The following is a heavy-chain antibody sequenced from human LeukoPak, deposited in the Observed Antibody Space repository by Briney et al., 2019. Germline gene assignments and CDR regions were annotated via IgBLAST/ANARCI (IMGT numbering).Heavy chain of an antibody. J-gene: IGHJ4*02. Sequence: GGSLRLSCAASGFTFSSYAMSWVRQAPGKGLEWVSAISGSGGSTYYADSVKGRFTISRDNSKNTLYLQMNSLRAEDTAVYYCAKDGLALYNCNYGDYWGQGTLVTVSS. CDR1: GFTFSSYA. V-gene: IGHV3-23*01. CDR3: AKDGLALYNCNYGDY. D-gene: IGHD1-7*01. CDR2: ISGSGGST.